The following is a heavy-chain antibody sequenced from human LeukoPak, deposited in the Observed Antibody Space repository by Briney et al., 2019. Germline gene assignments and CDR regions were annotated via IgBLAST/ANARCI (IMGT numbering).Heavy chain of an antibody. V-gene: IGHV2-5*01. J-gene: IGHJ4*02. CDR2: IYWNDER. CDR1: GFSLSTSGVG. Sequence: SGPTLVKPTQTLTLTCTFSGFSLSTSGVGVGWIRQPPGKALEWLALIYWNDERRYSPSLRSRLTITKDTSKNQVVHTMTNMDPVDTATYYCTHDTVTTAFDYWGQGTLVTVSS. D-gene: IGHD4-17*01. CDR3: THDTVTTAFDY.